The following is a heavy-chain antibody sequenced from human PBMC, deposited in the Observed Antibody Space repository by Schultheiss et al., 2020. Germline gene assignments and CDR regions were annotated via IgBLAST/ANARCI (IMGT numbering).Heavy chain of an antibody. CDR2: ISYDGSNK. V-gene: IGHV3-30-3*01. D-gene: IGHD3-22*01. J-gene: IGHJ3*02. CDR1: GFTFSSYA. CDR3: ARDTLRLYYYDSSGRERAFDI. Sequence: GGSLRLSCAASGFTFSSYAMHWVRQAPGKGLEWVAVISYDGSNKYYADSVKGRFTISRDNSKNTLYLQMNSLRAEDTAVYYCARDTLRLYYYDSSGRERAFDIWGQGTMVTVSS.